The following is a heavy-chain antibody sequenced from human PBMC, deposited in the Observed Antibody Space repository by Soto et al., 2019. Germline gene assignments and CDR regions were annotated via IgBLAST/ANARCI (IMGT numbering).Heavy chain of an antibody. D-gene: IGHD1-26*01. CDR2: SIPIFGTA. J-gene: IGHJ5*02. V-gene: IGHV1-69*01. CDR3: AGKVGATLNWFDP. CDR1: GSTFNSYA. Sequence: QVQLVQSGAEVKKPWSSVKVSCKASGSTFNSYAISWVRQAPGQGLEWMGGSIPIFGTANYAQKFQGRVTITADESTSTASMELSSVRSEDTAVYYCAGKVGATLNWFDPWGQGTLVTVSS.